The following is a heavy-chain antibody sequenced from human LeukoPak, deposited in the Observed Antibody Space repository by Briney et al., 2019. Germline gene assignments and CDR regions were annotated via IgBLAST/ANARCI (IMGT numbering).Heavy chain of an antibody. V-gene: IGHV1-69*04. J-gene: IGHJ4*02. CDR1: GGTFSSYA. CDR2: IIPILGIA. Sequence: AAVKVSFKASGGTFSSYAISWVRQAPGQGLEWMGRIIPILGIANYAQKFQGRVTITADKSTSTAYMELSSLRSEDTAVYYCARGHCSGGSCYPGDYWGQGTLVTVSS. CDR3: ARGHCSGGSCYPGDY. D-gene: IGHD2-15*01.